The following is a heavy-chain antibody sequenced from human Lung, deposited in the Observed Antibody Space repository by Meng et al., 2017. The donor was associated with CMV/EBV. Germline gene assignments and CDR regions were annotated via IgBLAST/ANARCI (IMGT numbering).Heavy chain of an antibody. D-gene: IGHD1-26*01. J-gene: IGHJ4*02. V-gene: IGHV3-11*06. CDR1: GLTFSDYY. CDR3: ARAGVGTGSSGVY. Sequence: GQLVECGGGLFKPGGSLGLSCADSGLTFSDYYMSGIRQAPGKGLEWVSYISSSSSYTNYADSVKGRFTISRDNAKNSLYLQMNRLRAEDTAVYYCARAGVGTGSSGVYWGQGTLVTVSS. CDR2: ISSSSSYT.